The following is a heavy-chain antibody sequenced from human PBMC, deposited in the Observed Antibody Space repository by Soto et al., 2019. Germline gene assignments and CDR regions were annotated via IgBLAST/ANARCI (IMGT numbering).Heavy chain of an antibody. V-gene: IGHV4-61*05. CDR2: VYYSGTP. CDR1: GGSSRLSSYF. D-gene: IGHD1-1*01. Sequence: PSETLSLTCCVSGGSSRLSSYFWGWIRQPPGKGLEWIGYVYYSGTPNYNPSLKSRVTISVDTSKNQFSLKLSSVTAADTAVYYCARRYGYSFDYWGQGTLVTVSS. CDR3: ARRYGYSFDY. J-gene: IGHJ4*02.